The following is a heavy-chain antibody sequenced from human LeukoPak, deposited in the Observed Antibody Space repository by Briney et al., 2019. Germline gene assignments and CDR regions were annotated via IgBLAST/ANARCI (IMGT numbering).Heavy chain of an antibody. V-gene: IGHV1-69*05. CDR1: GGTFNSSA. Sequence: SVKVSCKASGGTFNSSAISGVRQAPGQGLEWMGGIIPIFGTANYAQKFQGRVTITTDESTSTAYMELSSLRSEDTAVYYCARVLYYDSSGYFDYWGQGTLVTVSS. J-gene: IGHJ4*02. CDR2: IIPIFGTA. CDR3: ARVLYYDSSGYFDY. D-gene: IGHD3-22*01.